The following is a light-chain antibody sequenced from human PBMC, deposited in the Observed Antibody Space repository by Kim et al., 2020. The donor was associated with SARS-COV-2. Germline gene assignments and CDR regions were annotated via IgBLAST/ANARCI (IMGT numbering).Light chain of an antibody. V-gene: IGLV3-19*01. J-gene: IGLJ2*01. CDR2: GKN. CDR3: NSRDSNDNVV. Sequence: VALGTTVRITCQGASLRSYYSTCYQQKPGQPPILVIYGKNHRPSGIPDRFSGSSSGNTASLTITGTQAGDEADDYCNSRDSNDNVVFGGGTQLTVL. CDR1: SLRSYY.